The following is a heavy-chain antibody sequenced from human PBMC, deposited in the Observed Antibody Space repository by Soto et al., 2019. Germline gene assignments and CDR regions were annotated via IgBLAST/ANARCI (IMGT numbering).Heavy chain of an antibody. Sequence: GGSLRLSCAASGFPISSYAMSWVRQAPGKGLEWVSAISGSGGSTYYADSVKGRFTISRDNSKNTLYLQMNSLRAEDTAVYYCAKDLERITMVRGVISPYYFDYWGQGTLVTVSS. J-gene: IGHJ4*02. CDR2: ISGSGGST. CDR3: AKDLERITMVRGVISPYYFDY. D-gene: IGHD3-10*01. V-gene: IGHV3-23*01. CDR1: GFPISSYA.